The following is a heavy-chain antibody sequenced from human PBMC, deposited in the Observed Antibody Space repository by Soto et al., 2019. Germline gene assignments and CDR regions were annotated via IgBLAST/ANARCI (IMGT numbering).Heavy chain of an antibody. D-gene: IGHD1-26*01. CDR2: ISAYNGDT. J-gene: IGHJ4*02. CDR3: ATYNGGYARFDS. CDR1: ADTFTTYG. Sequence: QTQLVQSGAEVKKPGASVKVSCQASADTFTTYGLTWVRQAPGQGLEWMGWISAYNGDTKYAQNLKARLTLTAATSPSPAYLEFRSLRSDDTAVYYCATYNGGYARFDSGGQGTLVTVSS. V-gene: IGHV1-18*01.